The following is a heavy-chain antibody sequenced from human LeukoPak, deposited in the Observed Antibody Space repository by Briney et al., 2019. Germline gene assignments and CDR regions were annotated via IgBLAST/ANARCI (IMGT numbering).Heavy chain of an antibody. CDR2: INPNSGGT. CDR3: ARESGSGYIGDI. V-gene: IGHV1-2*02. CDR1: GYTFTGYY. J-gene: IGHJ3*02. D-gene: IGHD6-13*01. Sequence: ASVKVSCKASGYTFTGYYMHWVRQAPGQGLEWMGWINPNSGGTNYAQKFQGRVTMTRDTSISTAYMELSRLRSDDTAVYHCARESGSGYIGDIWGQGTMVTVSS.